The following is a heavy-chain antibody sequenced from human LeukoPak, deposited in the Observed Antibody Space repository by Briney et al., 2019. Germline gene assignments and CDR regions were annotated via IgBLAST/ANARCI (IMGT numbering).Heavy chain of an antibody. Sequence: GGSLRLSCAASGFTFSGYTMNWVRQPPGKGLEWVSYISSSGSTIYYADSVKGRFTISRDNAKNSLYLQMNSLRAEDTAVYYCARDRSGWYFDYWGQGTLVTVSS. CDR2: ISSSGSTI. CDR1: GFTFSGYT. D-gene: IGHD6-19*01. J-gene: IGHJ4*02. CDR3: ARDRSGWYFDY. V-gene: IGHV3-48*04.